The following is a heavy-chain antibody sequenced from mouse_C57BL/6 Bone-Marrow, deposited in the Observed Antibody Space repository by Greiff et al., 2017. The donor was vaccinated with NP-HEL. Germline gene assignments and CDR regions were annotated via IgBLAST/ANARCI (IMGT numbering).Heavy chain of an antibody. Sequence: VKLLESGAELVRPGTSVKMSCKASGYTFTNYWIGWAKQRPGHGLEWIGDIYPGGGYTNYNEKFKGKATLTADKSSSTAYMQFSSLTSEDSAIYYCASYDYVSWFAYWGQGTLVTVSA. CDR3: ASYDYVSWFAY. CDR1: GYTFTNYW. CDR2: IYPGGGYT. V-gene: IGHV1-63*01. D-gene: IGHD2-4*01. J-gene: IGHJ3*01.